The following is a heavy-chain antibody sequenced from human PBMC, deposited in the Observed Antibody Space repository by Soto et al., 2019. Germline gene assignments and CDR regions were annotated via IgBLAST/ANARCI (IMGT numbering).Heavy chain of an antibody. CDR2: ISGSGGST. J-gene: IGHJ6*02. CDR3: ATPQTPYRDSGYYHYYYYGMDV. D-gene: IGHD3-22*01. V-gene: IGHV3-23*01. CDR1: GFTFSSYA. Sequence: GGSLRLSCAASGFTFSSYAMSWVRQAPGKGLEWVSAISGSGGSTYYADSVKGRFTISRDNSKNTLYLQMNSLRAEDTAVYYCATPQTPYRDSGYYHYYYYGMDVWGQGTTVTVSS.